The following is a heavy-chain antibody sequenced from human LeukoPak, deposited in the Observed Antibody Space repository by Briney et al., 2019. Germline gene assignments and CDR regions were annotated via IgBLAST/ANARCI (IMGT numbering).Heavy chain of an antibody. Sequence: SETLSLTCAVYGGSFSGYYWSWIRRPPGKGLEWIGEINHSGSTNYNPSLESRVTISVDTSENQFSLKLSSVTAADTAVYYCARLSGGSYYYYYYYMDVWGKGTTVTVSS. CDR3: ARLSGGSYYYYYYYMDV. J-gene: IGHJ6*03. D-gene: IGHD1-26*01. CDR2: INHSGST. CDR1: GGSFSGYY. V-gene: IGHV4-34*01.